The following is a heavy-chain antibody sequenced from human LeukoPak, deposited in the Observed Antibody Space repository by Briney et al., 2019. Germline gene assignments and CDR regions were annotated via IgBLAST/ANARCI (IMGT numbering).Heavy chain of an antibody. CDR3: AKYASNYYYYYMDV. D-gene: IGHD2-2*01. Sequence: GGSLRLSCAASAFTFSSYGMHWVRQAPGKGLEWVAVISYDGSDKYYADSVKGRFTISRDNSKNTLYLQMNSLRPEDTAVYYCAKYASNYYYYYMDVWGKGTTVTVSS. V-gene: IGHV3-30*18. CDR2: ISYDGSDK. J-gene: IGHJ6*03. CDR1: AFTFSSYG.